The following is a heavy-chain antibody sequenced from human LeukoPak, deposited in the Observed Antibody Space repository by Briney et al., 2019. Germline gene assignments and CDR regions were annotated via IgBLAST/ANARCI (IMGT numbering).Heavy chain of an antibody. CDR3: AKVGAPSGGSPLYYYGMDV. Sequence: GGSLRLSCAASGFTFNSYAMSWVRQAPGKGLEWVSAISGSGGSTYYADSVKGRFTISRDNSKNTLYLQMNSLRAEDTAVYYCAKVGAPSGGSPLYYYGMDVWGQGTTVTVSS. V-gene: IGHV3-23*01. J-gene: IGHJ6*02. CDR1: GFTFNSYA. CDR2: ISGSGGST. D-gene: IGHD2-15*01.